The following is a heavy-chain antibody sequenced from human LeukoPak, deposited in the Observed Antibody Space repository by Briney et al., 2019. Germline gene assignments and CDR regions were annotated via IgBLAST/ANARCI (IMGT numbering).Heavy chain of an antibody. D-gene: IGHD5-18*01. CDR2: ITASGGNT. CDR1: GFTFSSYA. Sequence: GVSLRLSCAASGFTFSSYAMGWVRQAPGKGLEWVSAITASGGNTYYADSVKGRFTISRDNSKNTLYLQANSLRAEDTAVYYCAKGNGYSYGRYYFDYSGQGTLVTVSS. CDR3: AKGNGYSYGRYYFDY. V-gene: IGHV3-23*01. J-gene: IGHJ4*02.